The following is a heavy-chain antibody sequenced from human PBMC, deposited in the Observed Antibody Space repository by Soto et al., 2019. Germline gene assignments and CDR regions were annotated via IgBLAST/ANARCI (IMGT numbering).Heavy chain of an antibody. D-gene: IGHD2-2*01. CDR3: EKDTGDCSRTSCRQGNNWFEP. V-gene: IGHV3-30*18. CDR2: ISYDGSSK. Sequence: PGGSLRLSCAAYGFTFSSYGMHRVRQAPGKGLEWVAIISYDGSSKYCADSVNGRFTISRNNAKNTLYLQMNSLRAEDTAVYYCEKDTGDCSRTSCRQGNNWFEPWGQGT. CDR1: GFTFSSYG. J-gene: IGHJ5*02.